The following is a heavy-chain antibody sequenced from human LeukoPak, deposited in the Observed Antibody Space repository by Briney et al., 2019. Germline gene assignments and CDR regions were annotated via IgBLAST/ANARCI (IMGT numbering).Heavy chain of an antibody. V-gene: IGHV3-53*01. Sequence: GGSLRLSCAASGFTVSSNYMSWVRQAPGKGLEWVSVIYSGGSTYHADSVKGRFTISRDNSKNTLYLQMNSLRAEDTAVYYCATTLLRASTYMDVWGKGTTVTVSS. CDR3: ATTLLRASTYMDV. CDR2: IYSGGST. J-gene: IGHJ6*03. D-gene: IGHD1-1*01. CDR1: GFTVSSNY.